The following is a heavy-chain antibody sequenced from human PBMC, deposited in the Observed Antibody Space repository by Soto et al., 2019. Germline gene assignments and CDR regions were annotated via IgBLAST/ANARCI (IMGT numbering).Heavy chain of an antibody. J-gene: IGHJ4*02. D-gene: IGHD3-16*02. V-gene: IGHV4-39*01. CDR3: AGITFGGVIGQFDY. Sequence: QLQLQESGPGLVKPSETLSLTCTVSGGSISSSSYYWGWIRQPPGKGLEWIGSIYYSGSTYYNPSLKSRFTISVDTSKNQFSLKLSSVTAADTAVYYCAGITFGGVIGQFDYWGQGTLVTVSS. CDR2: IYYSGST. CDR1: GGSISSSSYY.